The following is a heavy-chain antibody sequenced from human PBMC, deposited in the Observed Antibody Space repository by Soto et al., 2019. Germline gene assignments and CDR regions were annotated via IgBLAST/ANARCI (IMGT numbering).Heavy chain of an antibody. Sequence: SETLSLTCTVSGGSISSYYWSWIRQPPGKGLEWIGYIYYSGSTNYNPSLKSRVTISVDTSKNQFSLKLSSVTAADTAVYYCARGCSSTSCLDYYYYGMDVWGQGTTVTVSS. CDR1: GGSISSYY. D-gene: IGHD2-2*01. CDR3: ARGCSSTSCLDYYYYGMDV. CDR2: IYYSGST. J-gene: IGHJ6*02. V-gene: IGHV4-59*01.